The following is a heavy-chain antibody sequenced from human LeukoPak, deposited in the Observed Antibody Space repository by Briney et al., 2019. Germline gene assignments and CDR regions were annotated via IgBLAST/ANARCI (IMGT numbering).Heavy chain of an antibody. D-gene: IGHD3-3*01. CDR1: GGSISSYY. Sequence: SETLSLTCTVSGGSISSYYWSWIRQPPGKGLEWIRYIYYSGSTNYNPSLKSRVTISVDAAKNQFSLKLSSVTAADTAVYYCARANLAYYDFWKDGMDVWGQGTTVTVSS. CDR3: ARANLAYYDFWKDGMDV. V-gene: IGHV4-59*01. CDR2: IYYSGST. J-gene: IGHJ6*02.